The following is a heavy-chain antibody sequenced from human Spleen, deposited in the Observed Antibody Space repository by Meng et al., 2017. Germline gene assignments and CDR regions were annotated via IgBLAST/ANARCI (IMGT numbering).Heavy chain of an antibody. J-gene: IGHJ4*02. Sequence: ESLKISCAASGFTVSSNEMRWVRQPPGKGLEWVSSISGDSTYYADSGKGRFTISRDNSKNTLYLQLNNLRAEDTALYYCLIDHDSSAYSFELWGQGTVVTVSS. CDR1: GFTVSSNE. CDR2: ISGDST. D-gene: IGHD3-22*01. V-gene: IGHV3-38*03. CDR3: LIDHDSSAYSFEL.